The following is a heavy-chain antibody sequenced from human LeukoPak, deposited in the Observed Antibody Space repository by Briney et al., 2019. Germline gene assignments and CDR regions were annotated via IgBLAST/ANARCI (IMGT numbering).Heavy chain of an antibody. D-gene: IGHD3-10*01. CDR2: VNAGNGNT. V-gene: IGHV1-3*01. J-gene: IGHJ5*02. Sequence: ASVKVSCKASGYTFTTYAMHWVRQAPGQRLEWMGWVNAGNGNTKYSQKFQGRVTITRDTSASTAYMELSSLRSEDTAVYYCATMQGFGELLEAWFDPWGQGTLVTVSS. CDR1: GYTFTTYA. CDR3: ATMQGFGELLEAWFDP.